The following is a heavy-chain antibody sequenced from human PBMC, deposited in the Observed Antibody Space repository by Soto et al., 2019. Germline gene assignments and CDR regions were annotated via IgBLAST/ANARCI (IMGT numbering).Heavy chain of an antibody. J-gene: IGHJ6*02. Sequence: LRLSCAASGFTFSSYEMNWVRQAPGKGLEWVSYISSSGSTIYYADSVKGRFTISRDNAKNSLYLQMNSLRAEDTAVYYCARDRTEDYDILTGSSRDYGMDVWGQGTTVTAP. V-gene: IGHV3-48*03. CDR3: ARDRTEDYDILTGSSRDYGMDV. D-gene: IGHD3-9*01. CDR1: GFTFSSYE. CDR2: ISSSGSTI.